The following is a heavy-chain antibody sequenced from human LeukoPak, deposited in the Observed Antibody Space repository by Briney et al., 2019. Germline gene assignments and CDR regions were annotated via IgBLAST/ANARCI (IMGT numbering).Heavy chain of an antibody. CDR3: AKDPDILTGYYPD. D-gene: IGHD3-9*01. CDR1: GFTFSNFA. J-gene: IGHJ4*02. V-gene: IGHV3-64*04. Sequence: GGSLRLSCSASGFTFSNFAMHWVRQAPGKGLEYVSAISRNGDSTYYADSVKGRFTISRDNSKNTLYLQMNSLRAEDTAVYYCAKDPDILTGYYPDWGQGTLVTVCS. CDR2: ISRNGDST.